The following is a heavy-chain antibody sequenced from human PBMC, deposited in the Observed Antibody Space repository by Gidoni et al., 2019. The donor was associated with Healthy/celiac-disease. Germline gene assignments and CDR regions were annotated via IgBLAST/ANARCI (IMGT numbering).Heavy chain of an antibody. J-gene: IGHJ4*02. CDR3: ARAPMSAAGTIDYFDY. D-gene: IGHD6-13*01. Sequence: QVQLQESGPGLVKPSETPSPTCTVSGGSISSYYWSWIRQPPGKGLEWIGYIYYSGSTNYNPSLKSRVTISVDTSKNQFSLKLSSVTAADTAVYYCARAPMSAAGTIDYFDYWGQGTLVTVSS. CDR1: GGSISSYY. V-gene: IGHV4-59*01. CDR2: IYYSGST.